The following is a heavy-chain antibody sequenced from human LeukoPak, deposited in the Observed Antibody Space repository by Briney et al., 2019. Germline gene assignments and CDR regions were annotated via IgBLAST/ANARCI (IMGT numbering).Heavy chain of an antibody. CDR2: IYYSGST. Sequence: SETLSLTCTVSGGTISSYYWSWIRQPPGKGLEWIGYIYYSGSTNYNPSLYSRVTISVDTSKNQFSLILSSVTAADTAVYHCARATTTGWYADYWGQGTLVTVSS. V-gene: IGHV4-59*01. J-gene: IGHJ4*02. CDR3: ARATTTGWYADY. D-gene: IGHD6-19*01. CDR1: GGTISSYY.